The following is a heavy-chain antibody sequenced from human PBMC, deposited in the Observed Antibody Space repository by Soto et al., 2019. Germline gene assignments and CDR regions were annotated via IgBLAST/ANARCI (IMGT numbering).Heavy chain of an antibody. CDR1: GGSISSGGYY. J-gene: IGHJ3*02. V-gene: IGHV4-31*01. D-gene: IGHD3-10*01. CDR2: IYYSGST. Sequence: QVQLQESGPGLVKPSQTLSLTCTVSGGSISSGGYYWSWIRQHPGKGLEWIGYIYYSGSTYYNPSLKSPVTISVDTSKNQFSLKLSSVTAADTAVYYCAESDITMVRGVAFDIWGQGTMVTVSS. CDR3: AESDITMVRGVAFDI.